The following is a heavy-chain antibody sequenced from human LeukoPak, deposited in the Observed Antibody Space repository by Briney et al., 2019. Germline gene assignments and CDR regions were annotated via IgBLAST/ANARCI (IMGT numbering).Heavy chain of an antibody. CDR2: FHRGRI. D-gene: IGHD3-3*01. V-gene: IGHV4-38-2*02. CDR3: ARDHSVDDFWSGRVRYYYYYYMDV. CDR1: GYPIGLDYY. Sequence: SETLSLTCKVSGYPIGLDYYWVWIRQAPGRGLQWIGGFHRGRIQYNSALKSRVTISIDLSKNQFSLKLSSVTAADTAVYYCARDHSVDDFWSGRVRYYYYYYMDVWGKGTTVTVSS. J-gene: IGHJ6*03.